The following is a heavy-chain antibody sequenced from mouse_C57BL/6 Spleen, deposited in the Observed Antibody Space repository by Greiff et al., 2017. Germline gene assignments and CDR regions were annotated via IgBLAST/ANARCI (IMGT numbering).Heavy chain of an antibody. CDR2: FYPGSGSI. CDR3: ARHEDGYDDGDWFAY. D-gene: IGHD2-2*01. Sequence: QVQLQQSGAELVKPGASVKLSCKASGYTFTEYPIHWVKQRSGQGLEWIGCFYPGSGSIKYNEKFKDKATLTADKSSSTVYMELSRLTSEDSAVYVCARHEDGYDDGDWFAYWGQGTLVTVAA. V-gene: IGHV1-62-2*01. CDR1: GYTFTEYP. J-gene: IGHJ3*01.